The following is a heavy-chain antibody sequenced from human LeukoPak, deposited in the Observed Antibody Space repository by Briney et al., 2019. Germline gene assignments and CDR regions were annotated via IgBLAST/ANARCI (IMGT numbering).Heavy chain of an antibody. CDR2: IYYSGST. CDR1: GGSISSYY. V-gene: IGHV4-59*01. CDR3: ARANDYGSGSYLLDY. D-gene: IGHD3-10*01. Sequence: PSETLSLTCTVSGGSISSYYWSWIREPPGKGLGWIGYIYYSGSTNYNPSLKSRVTISVDTSKNQFSLKLSSVTAADTAVYYCARANDYGSGSYLLDYWGQGTLVTVSS. J-gene: IGHJ4*02.